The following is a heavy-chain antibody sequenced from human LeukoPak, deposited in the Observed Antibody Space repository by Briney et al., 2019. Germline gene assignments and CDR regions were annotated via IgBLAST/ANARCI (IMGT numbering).Heavy chain of an antibody. Sequence: GGSLRLSCAASGFTFSTYGMHWVRQAPGKGLKWVAVISYDGSNQYYADSVKGRFTISRDNSKNTLYLQMNSLRGEDTAVYYCAKGRSGSYYYGVDVWGQETTVTVSS. D-gene: IGHD3-10*01. CDR3: AKGRSGSYYYGVDV. CDR1: GFTFSTYG. V-gene: IGHV3-30*18. J-gene: IGHJ6*02. CDR2: ISYDGSNQ.